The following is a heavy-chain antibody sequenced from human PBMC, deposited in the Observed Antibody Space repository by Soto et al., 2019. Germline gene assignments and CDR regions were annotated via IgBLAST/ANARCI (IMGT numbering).Heavy chain of an antibody. V-gene: IGHV1-69*01. CDR3: ARAALRSGYYGYYYGMDV. CDR1: GGTFSTHA. J-gene: IGHJ6*02. D-gene: IGHD3-3*01. Sequence: QVQLVQSGAEVKKPGSSVKVSCKASGGTFSTHAISWVRQAPGQGLEWLGGIIPTLGTPNYAQKFKGRVTVTADEYTSTAYMELSRLTSEDTAVYYCARAALRSGYYGYYYGMDVWGQGTAVNV. CDR2: IIPTLGTP.